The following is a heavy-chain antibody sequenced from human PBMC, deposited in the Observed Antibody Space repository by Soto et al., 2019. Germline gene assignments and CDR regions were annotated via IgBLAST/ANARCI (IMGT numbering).Heavy chain of an antibody. D-gene: IGHD6-13*01. CDR1: GFTFSSYA. Sequence: EVQLLESGGGLVQPGGSLRLSCAASGFTFSSYAMSWVRQAPGKGLEWVSAISGSGGSTYYADSVKGRFTISRDNSKNTLYLQMNSLRAEDTAVYYCAKDLGGSSWYEGYFDLWGRGTLVTVSS. J-gene: IGHJ2*01. CDR3: AKDLGGSSWYEGYFDL. V-gene: IGHV3-23*01. CDR2: ISGSGGST.